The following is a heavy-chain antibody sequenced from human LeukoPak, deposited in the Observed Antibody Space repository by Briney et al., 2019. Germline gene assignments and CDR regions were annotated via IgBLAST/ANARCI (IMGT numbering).Heavy chain of an antibody. V-gene: IGHV3-30*03. Sequence: GGSLRLSCAASGFTFSDYSMNWVRQAPGKGLEWVAVISYDGSNKYYADSVKGRFTISRDNSKNTLYLQMNSLRAEDTAVYYCARDSVATPLDYWGQETLVTVSS. CDR3: ARDSVATPLDY. CDR1: GFTFSDYS. J-gene: IGHJ4*02. D-gene: IGHD2-15*01. CDR2: ISYDGSNK.